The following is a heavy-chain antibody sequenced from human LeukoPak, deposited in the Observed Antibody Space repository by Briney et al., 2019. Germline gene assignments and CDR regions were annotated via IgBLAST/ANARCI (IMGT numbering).Heavy chain of an antibody. V-gene: IGHV3-7*01. J-gene: IGHJ6*03. CDR2: IKEDGNEK. Sequence: GGSLRLSCAASGFTFSSFGMNWVRQAPGKGLEWVANIKEDGNEKYYVDSVKGRFTISRDNAKNSLYLQMNSLRAEDTAVYYCARDQNYYYYMDVWGKGTTVTVSS. CDR1: GFTFSSFG. CDR3: ARDQNYYYYMDV.